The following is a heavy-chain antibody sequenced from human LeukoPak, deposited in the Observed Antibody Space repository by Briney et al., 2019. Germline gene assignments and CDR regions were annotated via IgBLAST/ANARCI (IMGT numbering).Heavy chain of an antibody. Sequence: GGSLRLSCAASGFTVSSNYMSWVRQAPGKGLEWVANIKQDGSEKYYVDSVKGRFTISRDNAKNSLYLQMNSLRAEDTAVYYCARARRSEQWLVLRYWGQGTLVTVSS. CDR2: IKQDGSEK. V-gene: IGHV3-7*01. CDR1: GFTVSSNY. CDR3: ARARRSEQWLVLRY. D-gene: IGHD6-19*01. J-gene: IGHJ4*02.